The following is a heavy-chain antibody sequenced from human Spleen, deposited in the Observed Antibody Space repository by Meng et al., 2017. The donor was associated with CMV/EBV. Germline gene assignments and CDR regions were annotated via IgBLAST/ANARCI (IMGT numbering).Heavy chain of an antibody. J-gene: IGHJ4*02. Sequence: GGSLRLSCAASGFTSSAYPMIWVRQAPGKGLEWVSGISGSATGTYYGDSVKGRFTISRDNSKKTLSLQMNSLRAEDTAVYYCAKDRYGGSPDFFDYWGQGTLVTVSS. V-gene: IGHV3-23*01. D-gene: IGHD1-26*01. CDR1: GFTSSAYP. CDR2: ISGSATGT. CDR3: AKDRYGGSPDFFDY.